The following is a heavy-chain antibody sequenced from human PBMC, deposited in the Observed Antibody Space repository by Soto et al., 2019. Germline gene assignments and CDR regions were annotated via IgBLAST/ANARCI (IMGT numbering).Heavy chain of an antibody. CDR2: INPNSGGT. J-gene: IGHJ5*02. CDR3: AREERGWFGDRDNWFDP. CDR1: GYTFTGYY. Sequence: SVKVSCKASGYTFTGYYMHWVRQAPGQGLEWMGWINPNSGGTNYAQKFQGRVTMTRDTSISTAYMELSRLRSDDTAVYYCAREERGWFGDRDNWFDPWGQGTLVTVSS. V-gene: IGHV1-2*02. D-gene: IGHD3-10*01.